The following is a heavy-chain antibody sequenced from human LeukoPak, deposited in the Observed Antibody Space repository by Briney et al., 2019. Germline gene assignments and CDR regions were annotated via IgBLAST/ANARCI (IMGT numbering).Heavy chain of an antibody. Sequence: GGSLRLSCAASGFTVSSNYMSWVRQAPGKGLEWVSVIYSGGSTYYADSVKGRFTISRDNSKNTLYLQMNSLRAEDTAVYYCASYLDSGYKYFQHWGQGTLVTVSS. J-gene: IGHJ1*01. CDR3: ASYLDSGYKYFQH. D-gene: IGHD1-26*01. V-gene: IGHV3-53*01. CDR1: GFTVSSNY. CDR2: IYSGGST.